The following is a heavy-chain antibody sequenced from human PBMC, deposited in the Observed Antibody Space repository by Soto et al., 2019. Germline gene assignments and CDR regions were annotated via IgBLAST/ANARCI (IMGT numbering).Heavy chain of an antibody. J-gene: IGHJ6*02. Sequence: PGGSLRLSCAASGFTFSTYAMTWVRQAPGKGLEWVSGISDSGGSTYYADAVKGRFTISRDNSKNTLFLQMNSLRAEDTAVYYCATRRDASYYYYGMDVWGQGTTVTVSS. CDR2: ISDSGGST. D-gene: IGHD2-2*01. CDR3: ATRRDASYYYYGMDV. CDR1: GFTFSTYA. V-gene: IGHV3-23*01.